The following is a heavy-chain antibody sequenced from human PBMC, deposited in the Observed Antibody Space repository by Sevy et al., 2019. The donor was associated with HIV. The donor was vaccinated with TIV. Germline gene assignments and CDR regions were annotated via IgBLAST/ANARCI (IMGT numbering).Heavy chain of an antibody. CDR2: ISYDGSNK. CDR3: ARAGDYDYVWGSLPHAFDI. J-gene: IGHJ3*02. D-gene: IGHD3-16*01. Sequence: GGSLRLSCAASGFTFSSYAMHWVRQAPGKGLEWVAVISYDGSNKYYADSVKGRFTISRDNSKNTLYLQMNSLRAEDTAGYYCARAGDYDYVWGSLPHAFDIWGQGTMVTVSS. V-gene: IGHV3-30-3*01. CDR1: GFTFSSYA.